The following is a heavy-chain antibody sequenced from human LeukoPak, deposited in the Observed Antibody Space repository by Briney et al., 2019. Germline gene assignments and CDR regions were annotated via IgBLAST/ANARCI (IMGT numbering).Heavy chain of an antibody. CDR1: GGSISSSSYY. D-gene: IGHD3-10*01. V-gene: IGHV4-39*07. J-gene: IGHJ4*02. CDR3: ARVFGSGIPRFVDY. Sequence: SETLSLTCTVSGGSISSSSYYWGWIRQPPGKGLEWIGSIYYSGSTYYNPSLKSRVTISVDTSKNQFSLELSSVTAADTAVYYCARVFGSGIPRFVDYWGQGTLVTVSS. CDR2: IYYSGST.